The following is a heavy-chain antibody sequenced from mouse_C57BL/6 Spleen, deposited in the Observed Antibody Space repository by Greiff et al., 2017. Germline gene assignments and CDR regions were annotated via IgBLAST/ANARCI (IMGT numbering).Heavy chain of an antibody. D-gene: IGHD4-1*01. J-gene: IGHJ4*01. CDR1: GFTFSSYA. CDR3: ARDRWDYYAMDY. V-gene: IGHV5-4*01. CDR2: ISDGGSYT. Sequence: EVQLVESGGGLVKPGGSLKLSCAASGFTFSSYAMSWVRQTPEKRLEWVATISDGGSYTYYPDNVKGRFTISRDNAKNNLYLQMSHLKSEDTAMYYCARDRWDYYAMDYWGQGTSVTVSS.